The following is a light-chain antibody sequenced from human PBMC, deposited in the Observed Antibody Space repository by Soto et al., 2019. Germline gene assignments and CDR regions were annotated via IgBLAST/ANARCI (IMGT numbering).Light chain of an antibody. J-gene: IGLJ3*02. V-gene: IGLV2-14*01. CDR2: EVS. Sequence: QSALTQPASVSGSPGQSITISCTGTSSDVGGYNYVSRYQQHPGTSPKRMIYEVSNRPSGVSNRFSGSKSGNTASLIISGLQAEDEGDYYCSSYTARSTWVFGGGTKVTVL. CDR1: SSDVGGYNY. CDR3: SSYTARSTWV.